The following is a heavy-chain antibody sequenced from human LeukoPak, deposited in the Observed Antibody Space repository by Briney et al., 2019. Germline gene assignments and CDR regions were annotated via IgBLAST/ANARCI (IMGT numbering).Heavy chain of an antibody. Sequence: PGESLRLFCAASGFTFSSYDMHWVRQATGKGLEWVSAIGTAGDTYYPGSVKGRFTISRENAKNSLYLQMNSLRAGDTAVYYCARAPPQQLVLWGGYYYGMDVWGQGTTVTVSS. J-gene: IGHJ6*02. CDR1: GFTFSSYD. CDR2: IGTAGDT. CDR3: ARAPPQQLVLWGGYYYGMDV. D-gene: IGHD6-13*01. V-gene: IGHV3-13*01.